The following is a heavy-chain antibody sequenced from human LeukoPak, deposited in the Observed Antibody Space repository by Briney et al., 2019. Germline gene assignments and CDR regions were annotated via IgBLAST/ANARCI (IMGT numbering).Heavy chain of an antibody. J-gene: IGHJ3*02. Sequence: GGSLRLSCAASGFTFSSYGMHWVRQAPGKGLEWVAFIRYDGSNKYYADSVKGRFTISRGNSKNTLYLQMNSLRAEDTAVYYCPVYVDDAFAIWGQGTMVTVSS. CDR1: GFTFSSYG. D-gene: IGHD2/OR15-2a*01. CDR2: IRYDGSNK. CDR3: PVYVDDAFAI. V-gene: IGHV3-30*02.